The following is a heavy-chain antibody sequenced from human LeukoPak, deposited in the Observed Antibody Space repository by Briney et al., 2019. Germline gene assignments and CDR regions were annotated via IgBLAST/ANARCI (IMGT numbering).Heavy chain of an antibody. Sequence: ASVKVTCKACGYNFPHNIHWVRQAPGPGHESMGWLNHKYDCTKHVQHFQGRVTMNRNTSISTVYMELTSLGSDDPDHYYCLVLIQAAAITAFDSSGERALVSVSS. CDR1: GYNFPHN. J-gene: IGHJ4*02. CDR3: LVLIQAAAITAFDS. CDR2: LNHKYDCT. D-gene: IGHD6-25*01. V-gene: IGHV1-2*02.